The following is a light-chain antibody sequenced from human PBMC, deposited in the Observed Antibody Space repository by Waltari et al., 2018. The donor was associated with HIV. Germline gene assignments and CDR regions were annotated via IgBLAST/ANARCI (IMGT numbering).Light chain of an antibody. J-gene: IGKJ3*01. CDR2: AAS. CDR3: QQLNTYPIT. CDR1: QGISFH. V-gene: IGKV1-9*01. Sequence: DIQLTQSPSFLSASVGDGVTITCRASQGISFHLAWYQQRPGKAPNLLIYAASTLQSGVPSRFSGSGSGTEFTLTISNLQPEDFATYYCQQLNTYPITFGPGTTVDIK.